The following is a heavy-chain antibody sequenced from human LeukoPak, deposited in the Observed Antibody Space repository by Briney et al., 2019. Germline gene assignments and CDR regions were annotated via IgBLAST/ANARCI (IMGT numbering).Heavy chain of an antibody. D-gene: IGHD6-13*01. CDR1: GGSISSSSYY. J-gene: IGHJ5*02. CDR3: ARERVPLRVSAALARWFDP. Sequence: PSETPSLTCTVSGGSISSSSYYWGWIRQPPGKGLEWIGSIYYSGSTYYNPSLKSRVTISVDTSKNQFSLKLSSVTAADTAVYYCARERVPLRVSAALARWFDPWGQGTLVTVSS. V-gene: IGHV4-39*02. CDR2: IYYSGST.